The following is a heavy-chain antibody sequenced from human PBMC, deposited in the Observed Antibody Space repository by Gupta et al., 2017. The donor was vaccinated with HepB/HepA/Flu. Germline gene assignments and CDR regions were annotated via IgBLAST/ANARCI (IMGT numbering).Heavy chain of an antibody. CDR1: GFTFSSYG. V-gene: IGHV3-30*03. Sequence: QVQLVESGGGVVQPVRSLRLSCAASGFTFSSYGMHWVRQAPGKGLEWVAVISYDGSNKYYADSVKGRFTISRDNSKNTLYLQMNSLRAEDTAVYYCARGYYDFWSGYYIFGWFDPWGQGTLVTVSS. CDR3: ARGYYDFWSGYYIFGWFDP. J-gene: IGHJ5*02. CDR2: ISYDGSNK. D-gene: IGHD3-3*01.